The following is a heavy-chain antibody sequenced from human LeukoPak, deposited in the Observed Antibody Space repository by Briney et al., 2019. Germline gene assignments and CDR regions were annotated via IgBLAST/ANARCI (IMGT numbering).Heavy chain of an antibody. V-gene: IGHV1-69*13. CDR3: ARGRYGYLLFDY. J-gene: IGHJ4*02. CDR2: IIPIFGTA. Sequence: SVKVSCKASGCTFSSYAISWVRQAPGQGLEWMGGIIPIFGTANYAQKFQGRVTITADESTSTAYMELSSLRSEDTAVYYCARGRYGYLLFDYWGQGTLVTVSS. CDR1: GCTFSSYA. D-gene: IGHD6-25*01.